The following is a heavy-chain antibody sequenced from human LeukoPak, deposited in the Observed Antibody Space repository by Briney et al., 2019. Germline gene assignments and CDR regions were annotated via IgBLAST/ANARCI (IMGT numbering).Heavy chain of an antibody. CDR1: GYTFTGYY. D-gene: IGHD5-18*01. CDR3: ARVRGYSYGYRLLDY. CDR2: INPNSGGT. V-gene: IGHV1-2*02. Sequence: GASVKVSCKASGYTFTGYYMHWVRQAPGQGLEWMGWINPNSGGTNYAQKFQGRVTMTRDTSISTAYMELSRLRSDDTAVYYCARVRGYSYGYRLLDYWGQGTLVTVSS. J-gene: IGHJ4*02.